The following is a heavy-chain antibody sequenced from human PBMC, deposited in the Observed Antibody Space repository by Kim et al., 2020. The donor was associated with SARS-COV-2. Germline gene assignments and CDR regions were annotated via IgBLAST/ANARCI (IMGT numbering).Heavy chain of an antibody. V-gene: IGHV4-59*09. J-gene: IGHJ4*02. CDR3: ARGSQKEGYSYGPFDY. D-gene: IGHD5-18*01. Sequence: SLKSRVTISVDTSKNQFSLKLSSVTAADTAVYYCARGSQKEGYSYGPFDYWGQGTLVTVSS.